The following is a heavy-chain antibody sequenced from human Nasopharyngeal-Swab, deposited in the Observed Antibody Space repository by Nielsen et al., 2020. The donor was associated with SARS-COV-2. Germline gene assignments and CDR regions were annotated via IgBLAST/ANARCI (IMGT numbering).Heavy chain of an antibody. CDR3: ARVSHYYGSGSYYNALTGLYY. CDR1: GYTFTSYG. V-gene: IGHV1-18*04. CDR2: ISAYNGNT. Sequence: ASVKVSCKASGYTFTSYGISWVRQAPGQGLEGMGWISAYNGNTNYAQKLQGRVTMTTDTSTSTAYMELRSLRSDDTAVYYCARVSHYYGSGSYYNALTGLYYWGQGTLVTVSS. J-gene: IGHJ4*02. D-gene: IGHD3-10*01.